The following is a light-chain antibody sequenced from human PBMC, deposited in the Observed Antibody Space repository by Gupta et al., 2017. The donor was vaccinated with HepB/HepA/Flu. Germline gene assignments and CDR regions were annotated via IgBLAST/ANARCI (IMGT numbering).Light chain of an antibody. CDR1: QDINNY. CDR2: DAS. J-gene: IGKJ3*01. V-gene: IGKV1-33*01. Sequence: DIQMTQSPSSLSASVGDRVTITCQATQDINNYLNWYQQRPGKAPKLLISDASNLEAGVPSRFSGSGSGTHFTFTISGLQPEDLATYYCQQYDDLPIFTFGQGTKVEIK. CDR3: QQYDDLPIFT.